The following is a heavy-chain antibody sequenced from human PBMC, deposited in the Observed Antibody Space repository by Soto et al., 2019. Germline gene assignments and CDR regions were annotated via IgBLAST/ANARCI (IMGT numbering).Heavy chain of an antibody. V-gene: IGHV1-46*03. CDR1: GYTFTSYY. CDR3: ATWGIAARTPVDY. J-gene: IGHJ4*02. Sequence: ASVKVSCKASGYTFTSYYMHWVRQAPGQGLEWMGIINPSGGSTSYAQKFQGRVTMTRDTSASTVYMELSSLRSEDTAVYYCATWGIAARTPVDYWGQGTLVTVSS. D-gene: IGHD6-6*01. CDR2: INPSGGST.